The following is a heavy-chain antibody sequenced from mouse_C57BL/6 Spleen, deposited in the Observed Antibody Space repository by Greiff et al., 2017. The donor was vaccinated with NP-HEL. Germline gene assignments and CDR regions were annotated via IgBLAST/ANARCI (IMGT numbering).Heavy chain of an antibody. CDR3: ARKPTGTWGYFDV. Sequence: VMLVESGPGLVQPSQSLSITCTVSGFSLTSYGVHWVRQSPGKGLEWLGVIWSGGSTDYNAAFISRLSISKDNSKSQVFFKMNSLQADDTAIYYCARKPTGTWGYFDVWGTGTTVTVSS. J-gene: IGHJ1*03. V-gene: IGHV2-2*01. D-gene: IGHD4-1*02. CDR1: GFSLTSYG. CDR2: IWSGGST.